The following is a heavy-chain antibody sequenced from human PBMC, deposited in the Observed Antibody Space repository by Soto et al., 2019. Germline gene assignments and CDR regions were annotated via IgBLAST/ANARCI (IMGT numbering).Heavy chain of an antibody. J-gene: IGHJ4*02. CDR2: TNAYSGES. CDR1: GYTFNNYF. D-gene: IGHD1-26*01. CDR3: TRDERQSCGMLGCYHYDF. Sequence: QVQLLQSGSETKKPGASVRISCKVSGYTFNNYFISGVSWVRQATGQGLEWVGWTNAYSGESNNARRFQGRITLTADQSTNTVYLELNSLRPDDSAVYFCTRDERQSCGMLGCYHYDFLGQGTLVTVSS. V-gene: IGHV1-18*04.